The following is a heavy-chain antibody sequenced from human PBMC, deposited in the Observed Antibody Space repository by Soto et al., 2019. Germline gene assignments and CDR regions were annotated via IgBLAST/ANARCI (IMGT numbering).Heavy chain of an antibody. V-gene: IGHV3-23*01. CDR2: ISGSGGST. Sequence: EVQLLESGGGLVQPGGSLRLSCAASGFTFSSYAMSWVRQAPGKGLEWVSAISGSGGSTYYADSVKGRFTISRDNPKNTLYLQMSSLRAEDTAVYYCAKSLIVVVAATPHYWGQGTLVTVSS. D-gene: IGHD2-15*01. J-gene: IGHJ4*02. CDR3: AKSLIVVVAATPHY. CDR1: GFTFSSYA.